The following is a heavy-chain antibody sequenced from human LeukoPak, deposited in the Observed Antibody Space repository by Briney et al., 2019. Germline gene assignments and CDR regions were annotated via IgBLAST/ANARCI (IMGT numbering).Heavy chain of an antibody. D-gene: IGHD3-10*01. J-gene: IGHJ4*02. CDR3: AREEEWYASGTYYKGFDS. V-gene: IGHV3-21*01. CDR2: ISGSGGYT. Sequence: PGGSLRLSCAASGFTFSSYAMSWVRQAPGKGLEWVSAISGSGGYTYHADSVKGRFTISRDNAKNSLYLQMNSLRADDTAVYYCAREEEWYASGTYYKGFDSWGQGTLVTVSS. CDR1: GFTFSSYA.